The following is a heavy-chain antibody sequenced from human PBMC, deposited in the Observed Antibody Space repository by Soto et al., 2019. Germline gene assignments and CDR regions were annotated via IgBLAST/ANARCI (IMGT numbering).Heavy chain of an antibody. CDR2: IKQDGSEK. CDR3: ARDLPVSRWFTGHYYYYGMDV. CDR1: GFTFSSYW. V-gene: IGHV3-7*03. Sequence: EVQLVESGGGLVQPGGSLRLSCAASGFTFSSYWMSWVRQAPGKGLEWVASIKQDGSEKYYVDSVKGRFTISRDNAKNSLYLQMNSLRAEDTAVYYCARDLPVSRWFTGHYYYYGMDVWGQGTTVTVSS. D-gene: IGHD3-9*01. J-gene: IGHJ6*02.